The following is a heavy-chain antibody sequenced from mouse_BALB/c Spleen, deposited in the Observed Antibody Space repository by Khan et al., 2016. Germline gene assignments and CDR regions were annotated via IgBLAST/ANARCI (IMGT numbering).Heavy chain of an antibody. CDR3: ATGDAYCPMAY. V-gene: IGHV14-3*02. Sequence: VQLKQSGAELVKPGASVKLSCTASGFNIKDTYMHWVQQRPEQGLEWIGRIDHANGNTKYEPKFQGKVTITDTTYYNTAYLQLNSLTSEATADYYAATGDAYCPMAYWGQGTPVTVSA. J-gene: IGHJ4*01. CDR1: GFNIKDTY. CDR2: IDHANGNT.